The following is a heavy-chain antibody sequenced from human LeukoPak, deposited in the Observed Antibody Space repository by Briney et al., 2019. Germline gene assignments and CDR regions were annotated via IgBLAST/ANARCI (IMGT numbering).Heavy chain of an antibody. Sequence: ASVKVSCKASGGTFSSYAISWVRQAPGQGLEWMGGIIPIFGTANYAQKFQGRVTITADESTSTAYMELSSLRSEDTAVYYCAGVSNYGSGSYYYGGFDYWGQGTLVTVSS. CDR2: IIPIFGTA. J-gene: IGHJ4*02. CDR3: AGVSNYGSGSYYYGGFDY. CDR1: GGTFSSYA. D-gene: IGHD3-10*01. V-gene: IGHV1-69*13.